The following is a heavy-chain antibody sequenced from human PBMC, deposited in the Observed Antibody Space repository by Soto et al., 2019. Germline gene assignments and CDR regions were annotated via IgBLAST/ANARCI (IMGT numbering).Heavy chain of an antibody. CDR2: IRAYNGNT. D-gene: IGHD2-2*01. CDR3: ARAALYCSSTSCYADYYGMDV. V-gene: IGHV1-18*01. Sequence: QVQLVQSGAEVKKPGASVKVSCKASGYTLTSYGISWVRQAPGQGLEWMGWIRAYNGNTNYAQKLQGRVTMTTDTSTSTAYMELRSLRSDDTAVYYCARAALYCSSTSCYADYYGMDVWGQGTTVTVSS. CDR1: GYTLTSYG. J-gene: IGHJ6*02.